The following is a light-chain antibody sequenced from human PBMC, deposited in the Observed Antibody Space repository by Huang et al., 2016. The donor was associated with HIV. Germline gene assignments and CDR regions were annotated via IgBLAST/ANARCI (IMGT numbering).Light chain of an antibody. CDR2: GAS. CDR3: QQYERPPDT. CDR1: QSVCIY. V-gene: IGKV3-20*01. Sequence: EIVLTQSPGTLSLSPGERATLSCRASQSVCIYLAWYQQKLGQAPSLLIYGASSRVTCCPDRFSGGVSVTDFTLSISRLEPEDFAVYYCQQYERPPDTFGPGTKVNIK. J-gene: IGKJ3*01.